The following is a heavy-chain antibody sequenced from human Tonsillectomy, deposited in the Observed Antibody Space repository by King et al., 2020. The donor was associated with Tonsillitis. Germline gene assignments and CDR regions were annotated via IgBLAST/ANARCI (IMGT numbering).Heavy chain of an antibody. J-gene: IGHJ3*02. CDR3: VRDRRSGWTWGAFDI. CDR2: RSHSGGNK. V-gene: IGHV3-30-3*01. CDR1: GFTFRGYA. D-gene: IGHD6-19*01. Sequence: VQLVQSGGGVVQPGRSLRLSCAASGFTFRGYAMHWVRQAPGKGLEWVAVRSHSGGNKFYADSVKGRFTISRDNSKSTLYLQMNTLRTEDTAVYYCVRDRRSGWTWGAFDIWGQGTVVTVSS.